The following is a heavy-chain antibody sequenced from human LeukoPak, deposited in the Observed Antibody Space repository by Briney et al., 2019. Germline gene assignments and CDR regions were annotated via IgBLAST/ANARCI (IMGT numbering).Heavy chain of an antibody. CDR3: ARDYYDSSGSPDY. J-gene: IGHJ4*02. V-gene: IGHV4-31*03. D-gene: IGHD3-22*01. CDR1: GGSISSGGYY. CDR2: IYYSGST. Sequence: PSETLSLTCTVSGGSISSGGYYWSWIRQHPGKGLEWIGYIYYSGSTYYNPSLKSRVTISVDTSKNQFSLKLSSVTAADTAVYYCARDYYDSSGSPDYWGQGTLVTVSS.